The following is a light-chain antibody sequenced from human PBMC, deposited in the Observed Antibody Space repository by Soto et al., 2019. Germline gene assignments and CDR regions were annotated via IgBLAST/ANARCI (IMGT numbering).Light chain of an antibody. CDR3: QQYNNWRPIT. V-gene: IGKV3-15*01. J-gene: IGKJ5*01. Sequence: EIVMTQSPATLSVSPGERATLSCRASQSVGSNLAWYQQKPGQAPRLLIYGASTRATGIPARFSGSGSGTEFTLTISSLQSEDFAVYYCQQYNNWRPITFGQGTRLDI. CDR2: GAS. CDR1: QSVGSN.